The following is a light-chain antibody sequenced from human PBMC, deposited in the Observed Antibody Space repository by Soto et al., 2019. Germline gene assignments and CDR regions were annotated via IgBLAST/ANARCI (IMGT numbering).Light chain of an antibody. J-gene: IGKJ1*01. CDR2: GAS. CDR3: QQYGNAPPST. Sequence: EIVLTQSPGSLSLSPGERATLSCRSIQSVSNSYVARYQQIPGQAPRLLIFGASNRATGIPDRFSGSGSGTDFTLTISRLEPEDSAVYYCQQYGNAPPSTFGQGTKVDIK. CDR1: QSVSNSY. V-gene: IGKV3-20*01.